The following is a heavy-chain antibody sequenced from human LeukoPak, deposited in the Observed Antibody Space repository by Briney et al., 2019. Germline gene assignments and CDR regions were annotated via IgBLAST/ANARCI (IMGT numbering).Heavy chain of an antibody. V-gene: IGHV3-21*05. D-gene: IGHD2-2*01. CDR1: GFTFSRYA. CDR2: INTDSSDI. J-gene: IGHJ4*02. CDR3: ARDTFQPGLIDS. Sequence: GGSLRLSCAASGFTFSRYAMNWVRQAPGKGLEWVSYINTDSSDIHYAGSVKGRFTISRDNARNILYLQLSSLRAEDSGVYYCARDTFQPGLIDSWGQGTLVTVSS.